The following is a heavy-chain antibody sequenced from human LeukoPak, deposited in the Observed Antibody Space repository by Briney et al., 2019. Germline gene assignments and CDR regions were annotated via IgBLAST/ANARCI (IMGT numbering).Heavy chain of an antibody. V-gene: IGHV3-48*04. Sequence: GGSLRLSCAASGFTFSSYNMNWVRQAPGKGLEWLSYITTTSSTIYYADSVKGRFTISRDNAKNSMYLQMNSLRAEDTAVYYCARVPFYYDSSRLYPTYYYYMDVWGTGTTVTVSS. D-gene: IGHD3-22*01. CDR1: GFTFSSYN. CDR2: ITTTSSTI. J-gene: IGHJ6*03. CDR3: ARVPFYYDSSRLYPTYYYYMDV.